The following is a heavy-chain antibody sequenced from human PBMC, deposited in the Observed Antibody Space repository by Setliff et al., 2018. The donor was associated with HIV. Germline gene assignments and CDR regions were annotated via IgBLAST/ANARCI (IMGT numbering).Heavy chain of an antibody. CDR2: MNPNSGNT. D-gene: IGHD1-1*01. V-gene: IGHV1-8*02. CDR1: GYTFTNYD. J-gene: IGHJ4*02. CDR3: ARGHSGNDY. Sequence: GASVKVSCKASGYTFTNYDINWVRQATGQGLEWMGRMNPNSGNTEYAQQFQGRVTMTRNTSISTAYMELSSLRSEDTAIHYCARGHSGNDYWGQGTLVTVSS.